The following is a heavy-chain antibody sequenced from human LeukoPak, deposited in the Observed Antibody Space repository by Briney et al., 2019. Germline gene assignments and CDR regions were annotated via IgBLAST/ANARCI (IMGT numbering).Heavy chain of an antibody. J-gene: IGHJ4*02. CDR1: GFSLDAAAMS. CDR2: IDWDGDK. V-gene: IGHV2-70*17. Sequence: SGPALVKPTQTLTLTCTFSGFSLDAAAMSVSWIRQPPGKAPDWLARIDWDGDKFYSTSLKTRLTISKDTSKSQVVLTLTNMDREDTGTYYCVWTHLRDGELATFHFDHWGQGTLVTVSS. D-gene: IGHD3-10*01. CDR3: VWTHLRDGELATFHFDH.